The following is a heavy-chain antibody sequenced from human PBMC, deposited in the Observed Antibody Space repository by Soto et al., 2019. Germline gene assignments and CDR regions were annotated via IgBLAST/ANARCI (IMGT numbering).Heavy chain of an antibody. CDR3: ARSGTDGPRVYYYGMDV. D-gene: IGHD1-1*01. CDR2: IYPGDSDT. J-gene: IGHJ6*02. Sequence: PGESLKISCKGSGYRFTSYWIGWVRQMPGKGLEWMGIIYPGDSDTRYSPSFQGQVTISADKSISTAYLQWSSLKASDTAMYYCARSGTDGPRVYYYGMDVWGQGTTVTVSS. V-gene: IGHV5-51*01. CDR1: GYRFTSYW.